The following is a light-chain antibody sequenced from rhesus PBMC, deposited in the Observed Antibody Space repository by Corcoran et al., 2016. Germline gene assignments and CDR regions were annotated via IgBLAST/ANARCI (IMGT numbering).Light chain of an antibody. V-gene: IGKV3-24*04. J-gene: IGKJ2*01. CDR1: QSVCSY. Sequence: ETVVKQSPATLSLSPGERATLSCRASQSVCSYLAWYQQKPGQAPRLLIYGTSRRATGVPEGFRWSGSGTYFTLTISRLEPEDVGVYYCQQSSNLYSFGQGTKVEIK. CDR3: QQSSNLYS. CDR2: GTS.